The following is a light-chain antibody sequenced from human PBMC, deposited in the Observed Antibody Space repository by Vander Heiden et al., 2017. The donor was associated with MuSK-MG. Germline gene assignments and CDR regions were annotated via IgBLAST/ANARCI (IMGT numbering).Light chain of an antibody. CDR3: QQYTSCPWT. Sequence: EMTQSPATLSASRGDRATLTCRTSQGVSSNLAWYQQKPGQAPRLLIYGAFSWDTGIPSRFSGSGSGTEFTLTISSLQPDDFAAYHCQQYTSCPWTFGRGTKVEIK. CDR2: GAF. V-gene: IGKV3-15*01. J-gene: IGKJ1*01. CDR1: QGVSSN.